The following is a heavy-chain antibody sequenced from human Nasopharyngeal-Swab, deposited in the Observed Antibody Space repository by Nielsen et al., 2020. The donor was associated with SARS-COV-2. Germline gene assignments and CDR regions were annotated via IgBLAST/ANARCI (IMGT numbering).Heavy chain of an antibody. CDR1: GFRFRTYW. Sequence: GGSLRLYCAAAGFRFRTYWMTEVRQAPGKGLEWVANIKQDGSEKYYVDSVKGRFTVSRDNPKNLLYLQVNSLRAEDTAVYYCARQGVFVPAYFHQYYMDVWGKGTTVTVSS. J-gene: IGHJ6*03. V-gene: IGHV3-7*03. CDR2: IKQDGSEK. CDR3: ARQGVFVPAYFHQYYMDV. D-gene: IGHD3-16*02.